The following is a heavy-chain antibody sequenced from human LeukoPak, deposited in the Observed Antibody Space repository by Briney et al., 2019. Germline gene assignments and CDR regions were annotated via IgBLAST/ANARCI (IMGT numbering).Heavy chain of an antibody. CDR1: GGSISTGDYY. Sequence: SQTLSLTCTVSGGSISTGDYYWSWIRQPPGKALEWIGYIYYSGSTYYNPSLKSRLTISLDTSNHQFSLRLNSVTAADTAVYYCARVVSYYDSSGHDYWGQGTLVTVSS. CDR2: IYYSGST. J-gene: IGHJ4*02. V-gene: IGHV4-30-4*01. D-gene: IGHD3-22*01. CDR3: ARVVSYYDSSGHDY.